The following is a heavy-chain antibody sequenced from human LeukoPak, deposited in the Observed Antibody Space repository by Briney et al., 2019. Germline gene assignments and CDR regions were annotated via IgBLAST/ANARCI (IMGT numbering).Heavy chain of an antibody. CDR1: GFTFSSYW. Sequence: GGSLRLSCAASGFTFSSYWMRWVRQAPGKGLEWVANIKQDGSDKYYMDSVKGRFTISRDNAKNSLYLQMNSLRAEDTALYYCARETGELPYFDYWGQGTLVTVSS. D-gene: IGHD1-26*01. V-gene: IGHV3-7*03. J-gene: IGHJ4*02. CDR3: ARETGELPYFDY. CDR2: IKQDGSDK.